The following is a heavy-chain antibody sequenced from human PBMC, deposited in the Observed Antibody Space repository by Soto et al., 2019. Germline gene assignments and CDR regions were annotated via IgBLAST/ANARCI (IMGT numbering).Heavy chain of an antibody. J-gene: IGHJ5*02. V-gene: IGHV4-59*08. CDR3: ARRGERGWFGI. CDR1: GGSISSYY. CDR2: IYYSGST. D-gene: IGHD3-16*01. Sequence: QVQLQESGPGLVKPSETLSLTCTVSGGSISSYYWNWIRQPPGKGLEWIGNIYYSGSTNYNPSLKSRVTISVDTSKNQFSLKVDSVTAADTAMYYCARRGERGWFGIWGQGTLVTVSS.